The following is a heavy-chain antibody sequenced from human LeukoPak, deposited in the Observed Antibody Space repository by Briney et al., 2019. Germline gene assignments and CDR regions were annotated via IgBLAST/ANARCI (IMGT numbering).Heavy chain of an antibody. J-gene: IGHJ4*02. D-gene: IGHD6-13*01. CDR2: ISGRGSNI. V-gene: IGHV3-23*01. CDR1: GFTFSSYA. CDR3: AKDRYSSNWLGAFDY. Sequence: AGSLRLSCATSGFTFSSYARSLVRQAPGKGRQWVSAISGRGSNIYYADSVKGRFTISRDNSKNPVYLQMNSLRAEDTAVYYCAKDRYSSNWLGAFDYWGQGTLVTVSS.